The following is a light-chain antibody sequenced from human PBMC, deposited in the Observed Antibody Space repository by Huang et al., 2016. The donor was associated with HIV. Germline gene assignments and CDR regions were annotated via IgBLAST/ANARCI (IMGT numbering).Light chain of an antibody. V-gene: IGKV3-20*01. Sequence: EIVLTQSPGTLSLSPGERATLSCRASQSVSSSSLAWYQQKPGQAPRLLIYGASNRATGIPDRFSGSGSGADFTLTLSRLEPEDFAVYYCQQYGRSPWTFGLGTKVEIK. CDR2: GAS. CDR3: QQYGRSPWT. J-gene: IGKJ1*01. CDR1: QSVSSSS.